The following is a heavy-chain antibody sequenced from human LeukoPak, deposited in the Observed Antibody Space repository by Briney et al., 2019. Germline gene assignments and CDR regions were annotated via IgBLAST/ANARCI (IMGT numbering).Heavy chain of an antibody. CDR1: GFTFSSYA. CDR2: ISGSGGST. CDR3: AKHSGGSCYSSFDY. D-gene: IGHD2-15*01. J-gene: IGHJ4*02. Sequence: PGGSLRLSCAASGFTFSSYAMSWVRQAPGKGLEWVSAISGSGGSTYYADSMKGRFTISRDNSKNTLYLQMNSLRAEDTAVYYCAKHSGGSCYSSFDYWGQGTLVTVSS. V-gene: IGHV3-23*01.